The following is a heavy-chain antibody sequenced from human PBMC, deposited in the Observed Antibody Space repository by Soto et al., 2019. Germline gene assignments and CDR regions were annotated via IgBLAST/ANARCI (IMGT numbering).Heavy chain of an antibody. J-gene: IGHJ4*02. Sequence: QVQLVQSGAEEKKPGASVKVSCKASGYTFTGYAMHWVRQAPGQRLEWMGWINAGNGNTKYSQKFQGRVTITRDTSASPAYMELSSLRSEDTAVHYCARAVAVAADFDYWGQGTLVTVSS. D-gene: IGHD6-19*01. CDR1: GYTFTGYA. CDR3: ARAVAVAADFDY. CDR2: INAGNGNT. V-gene: IGHV1-3*05.